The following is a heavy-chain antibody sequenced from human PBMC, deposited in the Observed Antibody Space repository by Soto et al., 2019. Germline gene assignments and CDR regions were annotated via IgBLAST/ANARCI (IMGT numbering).Heavy chain of an antibody. CDR2: ISYDGSNK. D-gene: IGHD1-26*01. CDR3: AVGATHFDY. CDR1: GFTFSSYA. V-gene: IGHV3-30-3*01. Sequence: QVQLVESGGGVVQPGRSLRLSCAASGFTFSSYAMHWVRQAPGKGLEWVAVISYDGSNKYYADSVKGRFIISRDNSKNTLYLQMNSLRAEDTAVYYCAVGATHFDYWGQGTLVTVSS. J-gene: IGHJ4*02.